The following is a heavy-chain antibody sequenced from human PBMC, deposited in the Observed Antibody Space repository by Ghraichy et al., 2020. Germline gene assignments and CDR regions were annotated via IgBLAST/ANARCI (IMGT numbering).Heavy chain of an antibody. J-gene: IGHJ6*02. CDR2: IHYSGAT. V-gene: IGHV4-34*01. Sequence: SETLSLTCAVYGESFNGYYWTWIRQPPGKGLEWIGEIHYSGATNYDPSLRSRVTISIDTSKKEFSLRLTAVTAADTALYFCARGPWGREGYYGVSYGMDVWAKGPRSPSP. CDR3: ARGPWGREGYYGVSYGMDV. CDR1: GESFNGYY. D-gene: IGHD3-16*01.